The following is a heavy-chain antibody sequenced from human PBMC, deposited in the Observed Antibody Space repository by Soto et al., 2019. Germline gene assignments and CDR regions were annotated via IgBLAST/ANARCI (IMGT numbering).Heavy chain of an antibody. J-gene: IGHJ4*02. CDR2: IFHDGTA. CDR3: ARLVYDTRLNYMYFDF. Sequence: SETLSLTCAVSGVSLTSGNWWTWVRQSPQRGLEYIGEIFHDGTANYYPSFERRVAMSVDTSRNQFSLKLTSVTAADTAVYFCARLVYDTRLNYMYFDFWGPGTLVT. V-gene: IGHV4-4*02. CDR1: GVSLTSGNW. D-gene: IGHD3-10*01.